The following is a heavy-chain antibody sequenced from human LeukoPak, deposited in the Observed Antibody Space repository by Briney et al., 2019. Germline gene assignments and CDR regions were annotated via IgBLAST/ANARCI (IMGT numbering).Heavy chain of an antibody. CDR1: GFTFSSYE. V-gene: IGHV3-48*03. Sequence: GGSLRLSCAASGFTFSSYEMNWVRQAPGKGLEWVSYISSSGSTIYCADSVKGRFTISRDNAKNSLYLQMNSLRAEDTAVYYCARGYGDQLKYFQHWGQGTLVTVSS. D-gene: IGHD4-17*01. J-gene: IGHJ1*01. CDR3: ARGYGDQLKYFQH. CDR2: ISSSGSTI.